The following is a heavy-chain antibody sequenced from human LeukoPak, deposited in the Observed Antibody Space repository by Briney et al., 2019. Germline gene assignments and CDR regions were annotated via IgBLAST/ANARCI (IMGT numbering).Heavy chain of an antibody. V-gene: IGHV3-48*02. Sequence: GGSLRLSCAASGFTFSSYSMNLDRQASGKGLEWVAYISKSITRTHYADSVEGRFIISRDNAKNSLYLQMNSLRDEDTAVYYCARDPDWLEYGGQGTLVTVSS. J-gene: IGHJ4*02. CDR2: ISKSITRT. CDR1: GFTFSSYS. CDR3: ARDPDWLEY. D-gene: IGHD3/OR15-3a*01.